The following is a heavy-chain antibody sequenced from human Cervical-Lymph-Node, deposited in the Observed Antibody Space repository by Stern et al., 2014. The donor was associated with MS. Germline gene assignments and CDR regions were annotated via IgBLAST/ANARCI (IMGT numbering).Heavy chain of an antibody. V-gene: IGHV1-69*01. CDR2: ILPIFGAP. J-gene: IGHJ2*01. Sequence: VQLVQSGGEVKKPGSSVKVSCMASGGSFNNHAVSWVRQAPGQGLEWMGGILPIFGAPDYAQKFQGRVTITADESTSTVYMEFSSLRSEDTAMYYCAKGRGSYWFFDLWGRGTLVIVSS. CDR1: GGSFNNHA. CDR3: AKGRGSYWFFDL. D-gene: IGHD1-26*01.